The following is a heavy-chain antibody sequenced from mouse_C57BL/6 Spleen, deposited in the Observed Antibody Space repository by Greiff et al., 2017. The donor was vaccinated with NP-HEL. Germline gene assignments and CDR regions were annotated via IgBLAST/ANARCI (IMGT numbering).Heavy chain of an antibody. CDR1: GYTFTDYY. J-gene: IGHJ4*01. V-gene: IGHV1-76*01. CDR2: IYPGSGNT. Sequence: VQLQQSGAELVRPGASVKLSCKASGYTFTDYYINWVKQRPGQGLEWIARIYPGSGNTYYNEKFKGKATLTAEKSSSTAYMQLSSLTSEDSAVYFCARGDYYGSNAMDYWGQGTSVTVSS. D-gene: IGHD1-1*01. CDR3: ARGDYYGSNAMDY.